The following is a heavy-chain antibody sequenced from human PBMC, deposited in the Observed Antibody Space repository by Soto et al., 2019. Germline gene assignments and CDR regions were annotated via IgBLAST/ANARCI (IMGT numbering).Heavy chain of an antibody. V-gene: IGHV3-7*03. D-gene: IGHD3-22*01. CDR2: IKLDGSEK. CDR1: GFTFSSYW. CDR3: ARDSSGYYYYYYGMDV. Sequence: EVHLVESGGGLVQPGGSLRLSCAASGFTFSSYWMTWVRQAPGKGLEWVASIKLDGSEKYYVDSVMGRFTISRDNAKNSLYLQMNSLRAEDTAVYYCARDSSGYYYYYYGMDVWGQGTTVTVSS. J-gene: IGHJ6*02.